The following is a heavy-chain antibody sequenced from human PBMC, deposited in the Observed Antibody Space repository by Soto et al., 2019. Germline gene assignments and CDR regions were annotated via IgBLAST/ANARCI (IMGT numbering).Heavy chain of an antibody. J-gene: IGHJ4*02. Sequence: EVQLVQSGTEVKKPGESLKISCKGSGYSLTSYWIGWVRQMPGKGLEWMGIIYPGDSDTRYSPSFQGQVSISADKSISTAYLQWSSLKASDTAMYYCARHDISSNYYYVWGSYRNFDYWGQGTLVTVSS. CDR3: ARHDISSNYYYVWGSYRNFDY. CDR1: GYSLTSYW. V-gene: IGHV5-51*01. CDR2: IYPGDSDT. D-gene: IGHD3-16*02.